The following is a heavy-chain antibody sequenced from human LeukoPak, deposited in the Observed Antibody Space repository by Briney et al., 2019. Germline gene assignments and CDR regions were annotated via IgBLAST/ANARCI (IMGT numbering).Heavy chain of an antibody. CDR1: GFTVSSNY. Sequence: GGSLRLSCAASGFTVSSNYMSWVRQAPGKGLEWVSVIYSGGSTYYADSVKGRFTISRDNSKNTLYLQMNSLRAEDTAVYYCARGEWELLSHYWYFDLWGRGTPVTVSS. CDR2: IYSGGST. J-gene: IGHJ2*01. V-gene: IGHV3-53*01. CDR3: ARGEWELLSHYWYFDL. D-gene: IGHD1-26*01.